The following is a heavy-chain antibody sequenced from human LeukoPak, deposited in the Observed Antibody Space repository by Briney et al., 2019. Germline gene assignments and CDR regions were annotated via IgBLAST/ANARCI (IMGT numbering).Heavy chain of an antibody. D-gene: IGHD6-13*01. CDR1: GFTFSSYA. Sequence: GGSLRLSCAASGFTFSSYAMHWVRQAPGKGLEWVAVISYDGSNKYYADSVKGRFTISRDNSKNMLYLQMNSLRAEDTAVYYCARVHSSSWYPLLYWGQGTLVTVSS. CDR3: ARVHSSSWYPLLY. V-gene: IGHV3-30*04. CDR2: ISYDGSNK. J-gene: IGHJ4*02.